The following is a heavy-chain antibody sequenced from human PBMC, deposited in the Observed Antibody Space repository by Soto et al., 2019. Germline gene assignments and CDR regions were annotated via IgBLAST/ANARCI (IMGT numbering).Heavy chain of an antibody. CDR2: ISRDGGTK. CDR3: TDGVASGY. D-gene: IGHD3-10*01. V-gene: IGHV3-30*03. J-gene: IGHJ4*02. CDR1: GFTVSTYG. Sequence: QVQLVESGGGVVQPGRSLRLSCAVSGFTVSTYGMHWVRQAPGKGLEWVAVISRDGGTKYYADSAKGRFTISKDNSRNTLFLEMNSLRGDDMAVYYCTDGVASGYWGQGTLVTVSS.